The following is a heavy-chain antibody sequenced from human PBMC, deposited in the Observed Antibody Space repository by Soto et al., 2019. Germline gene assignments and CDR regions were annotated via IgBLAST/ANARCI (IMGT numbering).Heavy chain of an antibody. V-gene: IGHV4-59*12. CDR1: GGSISSYY. J-gene: IGHJ4*02. Sequence: SETLSLTCTVSGGSISSYYWSWIRQPPGKGLQWIGYIYYSGSTNYNPSLRSRVTISVDTSKNQFSLKLSSVTAADTAVYYCARVWDSSGPYFDFSCQGTLVTVSS. CDR3: ARVWDSSGPYFDF. CDR2: IYYSGST. D-gene: IGHD3-22*01.